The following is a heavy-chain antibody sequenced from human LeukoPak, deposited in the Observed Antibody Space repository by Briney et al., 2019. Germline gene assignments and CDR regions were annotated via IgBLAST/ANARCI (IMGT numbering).Heavy chain of an antibody. CDR3: ARDRTRRSSSFELDP. CDR2: IIPIFGTA. D-gene: IGHD6-6*01. Sequence: SVKVSCKASGGTFSSYAISWVRQAPRQGLEWMGGIIPIFGTANYAQKFQGRVTITTDESTSTAYMELSSLRSEDTAVYYCARDRTRRSSSFELDPWGQGTLVTVSS. J-gene: IGHJ5*02. CDR1: GGTFSSYA. V-gene: IGHV1-69*05.